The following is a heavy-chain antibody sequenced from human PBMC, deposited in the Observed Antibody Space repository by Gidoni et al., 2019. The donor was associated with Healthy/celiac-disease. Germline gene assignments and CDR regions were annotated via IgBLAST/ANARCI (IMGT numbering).Heavy chain of an antibody. Sequence: QVQLVQSGAEVKKPGASVKVSCKPSAYTFTSYYMHWVRQAPGQGLEWMGIINPSGGSTSYAQKFQGRVTVTRDTATSTVCMELSSLRSEDTAVYYCARGGNIAAAGTYYFDYWGRGTLVTVSS. V-gene: IGHV1-46*01. CDR1: AYTFTSYY. J-gene: IGHJ4*02. CDR2: INPSGGST. D-gene: IGHD6-13*01. CDR3: ARGGNIAAAGTYYFDY.